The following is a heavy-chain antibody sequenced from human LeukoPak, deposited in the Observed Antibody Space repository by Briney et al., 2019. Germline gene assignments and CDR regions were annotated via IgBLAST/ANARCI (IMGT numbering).Heavy chain of an antibody. Sequence: ASVKVSCKASGYTFTGYYMHWVRQAPGQGLEWMGWINPNSGGTNYAQKFQGRVTMTRDTSISTAYMELSRLRSDDTAVYYCARPLWFGEQPPDYWGQGTLVTVSS. D-gene: IGHD3-10*01. CDR2: INPNSGGT. V-gene: IGHV1-2*02. CDR3: ARPLWFGEQPPDY. CDR1: GYTFTGYY. J-gene: IGHJ4*02.